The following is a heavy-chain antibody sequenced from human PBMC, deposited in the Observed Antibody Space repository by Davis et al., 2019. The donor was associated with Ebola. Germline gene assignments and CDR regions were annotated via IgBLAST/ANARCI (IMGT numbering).Heavy chain of an antibody. Sequence: GESLKISCAASGFPFSTYGMHWVRQAPGKGLEWVTVIWYDGSNKYYADSVKGRFTISRDNSKNTLYLQMNSLRAEDTAVYYCARDPSRKSVSYQLPYWGQGTLVTVSS. CDR1: GFPFSTYG. J-gene: IGHJ4*02. CDR2: IWYDGSNK. D-gene: IGHD2-2*01. CDR3: ARDPSRKSVSYQLPY. V-gene: IGHV3-33*01.